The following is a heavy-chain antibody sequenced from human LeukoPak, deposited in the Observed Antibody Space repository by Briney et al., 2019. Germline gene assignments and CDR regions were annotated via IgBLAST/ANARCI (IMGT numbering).Heavy chain of an antibody. J-gene: IGHJ4*02. V-gene: IGHV1-2*02. CDR1: GYTFTGYY. CDR2: INPNSGGT. CDR3: ARDRYVARYFDY. D-gene: IGHD3-16*01. Sequence: ASVKVSCKASGYTFTGYYMHWVRQAPGQGLEWMGWINPNSGGTNYAQKFQGRVTMTRDTSISTAYMELSRLRSDDSAVYYCARDRYVARYFDYWGQGTLVTVSS.